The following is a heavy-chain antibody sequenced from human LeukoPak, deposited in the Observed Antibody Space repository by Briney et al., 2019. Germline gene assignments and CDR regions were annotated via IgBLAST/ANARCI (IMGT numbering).Heavy chain of an antibody. D-gene: IGHD1-1*01. CDR1: GYTFTSYG. CDR2: ISAYNGGT. Sequence: ASVKVSCKASGYTFTSYGISWVRQAPGQGLEWMGWISAYNGGTNYAQKFQGRVTMTRDTSISTAYMELSRLRSDDTAVYYCARDQTGTVGYWGQGTLVTVSS. CDR3: ARDQTGTVGY. J-gene: IGHJ4*02. V-gene: IGHV1-18*01.